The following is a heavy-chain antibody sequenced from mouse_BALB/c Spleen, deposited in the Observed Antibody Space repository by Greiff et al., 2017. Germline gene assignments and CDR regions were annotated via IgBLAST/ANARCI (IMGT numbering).Heavy chain of an antibody. Sequence: VKLQESGPGLVAPSQSLSITCTVSGFSLTSYGVHWVRQPPGKGLEWLGVIWAGGSTNYNSALMSRLSISKDNSKSQVFLKMNSLQTDDTAMYYCARDYGSRAYWGQGTLVTVSA. CDR3: ARDYGSRAY. V-gene: IGHV2-9*02. CDR2: IWAGGST. J-gene: IGHJ3*01. D-gene: IGHD1-1*01. CDR1: GFSLTSYG.